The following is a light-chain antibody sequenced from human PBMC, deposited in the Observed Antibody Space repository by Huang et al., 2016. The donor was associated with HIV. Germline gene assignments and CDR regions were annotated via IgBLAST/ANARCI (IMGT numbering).Light chain of an antibody. Sequence: EALLTQSPDTLSLSPGERATLSCRASQIISSAFVAWYQQKPGQAPSLLIYGASKRAPGIPDRFRGSGSGTDLTLIISRLEPEDFAVYYCQQYGYSPLFTFGPGTKVDIK. CDR1: QIISSAF. CDR3: QQYGYSPLFT. V-gene: IGKV3-20*01. CDR2: GAS. J-gene: IGKJ3*01.